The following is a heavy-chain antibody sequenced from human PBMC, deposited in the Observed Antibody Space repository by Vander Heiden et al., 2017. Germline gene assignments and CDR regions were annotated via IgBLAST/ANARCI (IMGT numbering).Heavy chain of an antibody. CDR3: AKDAFGQPKYYFDY. D-gene: IGHD3-16*01. CDR1: GFTFSDFA. J-gene: IGHJ4*01. CDR2: LSASGESI. V-gene: IGHV3-23*01. Sequence: EVQVLESGGGLVQSGGSLRRSCVASGFTFSDFAMGWVRQAPGKGLEWVSGLSASGESIYYADSVRGRFTISRDNSKNTISLQMNSLRSEDTAVYYCAKDAFGQPKYYFDYWGLGTLVTVSS.